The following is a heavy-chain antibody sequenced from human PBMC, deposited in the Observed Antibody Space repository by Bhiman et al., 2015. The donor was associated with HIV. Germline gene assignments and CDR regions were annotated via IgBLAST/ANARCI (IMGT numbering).Heavy chain of an antibody. Sequence: QVQLVESGGGVVQPGRSLRLSCAASGFTFSSFAMHWVRQAPGKGLEWVTVISYDANHEHYADSVRGRFAISRDNSKNTLYLQMDSLRAEDTATYYCAKDGDAWGHSSFFDLWGRGTLVTVSS. CDR3: AKDGDAWGHSSFFDL. V-gene: IGHV3-30*18. CDR1: GFTFSSFA. D-gene: IGHD6-19*01. J-gene: IGHJ2*01. CDR2: ISYDANHE.